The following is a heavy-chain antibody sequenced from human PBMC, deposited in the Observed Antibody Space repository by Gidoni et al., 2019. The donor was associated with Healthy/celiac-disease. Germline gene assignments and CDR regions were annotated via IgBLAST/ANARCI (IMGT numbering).Heavy chain of an antibody. Sequence: QVQLQESGPGLVKPSETLSLTCTVSAGSISSYYWSWIRQPPGKGLEWIGYIYYSGSTNYNPSLKSRVTISVDTSKNQFSLKLSSVTAADTAVYYCGVLFGQVDYWGQGTLVTVSS. CDR2: IYYSGST. J-gene: IGHJ4*02. D-gene: IGHD3-16*01. CDR1: AGSISSYY. V-gene: IGHV4-59*08. CDR3: GVLFGQVDY.